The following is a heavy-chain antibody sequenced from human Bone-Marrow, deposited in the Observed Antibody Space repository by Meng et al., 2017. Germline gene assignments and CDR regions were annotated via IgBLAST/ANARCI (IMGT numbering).Heavy chain of an antibody. CDR2: IKQDRSEK. V-gene: IGHV3-7*01. J-gene: IGHJ5*02. CDR1: GFTFSSYW. Sequence: GESLKISCAASGFTFSSYWMSWVRQAPGKGLEWVANIKQDRSEKYYVDSVKGRFTISRDNAKNSLYLQMNSLRAEDTAVYYCARGLRINYDILTGYGRTHNWFDPWGQGTLVTVSS. CDR3: ARGLRINYDILTGYGRTHNWFDP. D-gene: IGHD3-9*01.